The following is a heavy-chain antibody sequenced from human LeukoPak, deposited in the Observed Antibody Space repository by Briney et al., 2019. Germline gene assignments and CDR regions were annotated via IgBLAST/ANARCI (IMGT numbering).Heavy chain of an antibody. J-gene: IGHJ4*02. D-gene: IGHD6-19*01. CDR1: GFTFSTYS. V-gene: IGHV1-46*01. CDR3: ARALAVVGTDYFDY. CDR2: INPSGGGT. Sequence: GGSLGLSCAASGFTFSTYSMNWVRQAPGQGLEWMGIINPSGGGTSYAQKFQGRVTMTRDTSTNTVHMELSSLRSEDTAVYYCARALAVVGTDYFDYWGQGTLVTVSS.